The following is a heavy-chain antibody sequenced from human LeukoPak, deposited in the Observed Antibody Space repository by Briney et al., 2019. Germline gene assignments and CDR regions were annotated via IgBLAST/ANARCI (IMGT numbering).Heavy chain of an antibody. CDR2: IYYSGST. Sequence: SETLSLTCTVSGGSISSHYWSWIRQPPGKGQEWIGYIYYSGSTNYNPSLKSRVTISVDTSKNQFSLKLSSVTAADTAVYYCARYTIFGRVYYYYMDVWGKGTTVTVSS. J-gene: IGHJ6*03. CDR3: ARYTIFGRVYYYYMDV. V-gene: IGHV4-59*11. CDR1: GGSISSHY. D-gene: IGHD3-3*01.